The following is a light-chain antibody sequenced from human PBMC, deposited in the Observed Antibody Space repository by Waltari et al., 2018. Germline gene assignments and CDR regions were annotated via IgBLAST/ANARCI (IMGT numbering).Light chain of an antibody. CDR1: TSVSSK. Sequence: EIVLTQPPATLSVSPGDRATLSGRANTSVSSKLAWYQQTPGQAARLLISGASTRATGIPARFSGSGSGTEFTLTISSLQSEDVAVYYCQQYNNWPFTFGGGTKVEIK. CDR3: QQYNNWPFT. J-gene: IGKJ4*01. CDR2: GAS. V-gene: IGKV3-15*01.